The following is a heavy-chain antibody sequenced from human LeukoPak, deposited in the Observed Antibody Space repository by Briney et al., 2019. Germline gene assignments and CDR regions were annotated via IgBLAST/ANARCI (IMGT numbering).Heavy chain of an antibody. CDR3: ARVNSGSYGGGIDY. V-gene: IGHV1-8*02. CDR1: GYTFTGYY. CDR2: MNPNSGNT. J-gene: IGHJ4*02. D-gene: IGHD1-26*01. Sequence: ASVKVSCKASGYTFTGYYMHWVRQATGQGLEWMGWMNPNSGNTGYAQKFQGRVTMTRNTSISTAYMELSSLRSDDTAVYYCARVNSGSYGGGIDYWGQGTLVTVSS.